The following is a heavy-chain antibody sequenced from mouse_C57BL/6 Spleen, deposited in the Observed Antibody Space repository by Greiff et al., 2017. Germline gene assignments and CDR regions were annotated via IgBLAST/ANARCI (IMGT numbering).Heavy chain of an antibody. CDR3: ARGEGIPCCTVDY. J-gene: IGHJ4*01. D-gene: IGHD3-3*01. CDR1: GYTFTSYW. V-gene: IGHV1-55*01. Sequence: QVQLQQPGAELVKPGASVKMSCKASGYTFTSYWITWVKQRPGQGLEWIGDIYPGSGSTNYNEKFKSKATLTVDTSSSTAYMQLSSLTSQDSAVYYYARGEGIPCCTVDYWGQGTSVTVSS. CDR2: IYPGSGST.